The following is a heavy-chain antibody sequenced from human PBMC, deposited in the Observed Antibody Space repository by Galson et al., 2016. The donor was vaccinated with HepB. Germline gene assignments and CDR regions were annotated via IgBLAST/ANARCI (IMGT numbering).Heavy chain of an antibody. V-gene: IGHV5-51*01. CDR3: ARPIAAAGNGWFDP. CDR2: AYPGDSRT. Sequence: QSGAEVKKPGESLKISCKGSGYDFTTYWIAWVRQMPGKGLEWMGIAYPGDSRTTYSPSFRGQVTISADKSISSAYLQWSSLKASDTAMYYCARPIAAAGNGWFDPWGQGTLVTVSS. CDR1: GYDFTTYW. J-gene: IGHJ5*02. D-gene: IGHD6-13*01.